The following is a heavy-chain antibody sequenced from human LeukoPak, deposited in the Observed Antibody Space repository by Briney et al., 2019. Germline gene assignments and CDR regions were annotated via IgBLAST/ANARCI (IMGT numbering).Heavy chain of an antibody. D-gene: IGHD3-10*01. CDR3: ARLWGSGSYIEDY. CDR2: IYPGDSDT. CDR1: GYSFSNYW. Sequence: GESLKISCKGSGYSFSNYWINWVRQMPGKGLEWMGIIYPGDSDTRYSPSFQGQVTISADKSISTAYLQWSSLKALDTAMYYCARLWGSGSYIEDYWGQGTLVTVSS. J-gene: IGHJ4*02. V-gene: IGHV5-51*01.